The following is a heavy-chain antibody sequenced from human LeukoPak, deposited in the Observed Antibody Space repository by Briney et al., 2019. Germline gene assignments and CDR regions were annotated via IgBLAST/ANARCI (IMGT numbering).Heavy chain of an antibody. D-gene: IGHD6-19*01. CDR3: AKDAYTSGFFYFES. Sequence: GGSLRLSCAASGFTFSSYGMHWVRQAPGKGLEWVAVISYDGSNKYYADSVKGRFTISRDNSKNTLYLQMNSLRAEDTALYYCAKDAYTSGFFYFESWGQGTLVTVSS. CDR2: ISYDGSNK. J-gene: IGHJ4*02. V-gene: IGHV3-30*18. CDR1: GFTFSSYG.